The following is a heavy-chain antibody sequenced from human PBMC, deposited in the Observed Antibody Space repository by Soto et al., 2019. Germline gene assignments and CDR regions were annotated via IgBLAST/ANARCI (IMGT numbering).Heavy chain of an antibody. V-gene: IGHV3-48*01. CDR3: ARDSPYDFPSDYYYYYYMDV. Sequence: GGSLRLSCAASGFTFSSYSMNWVRQAPGKGLEWVSYISSSSSTIYYADSVKGRFTISRDNAKNSLYLQMNSLRAEDTAVYYCARDSPYDFPSDYYYYYYMDVWGKGTTVTVSS. J-gene: IGHJ6*03. D-gene: IGHD3-3*01. CDR1: GFTFSSYS. CDR2: ISSSSSTI.